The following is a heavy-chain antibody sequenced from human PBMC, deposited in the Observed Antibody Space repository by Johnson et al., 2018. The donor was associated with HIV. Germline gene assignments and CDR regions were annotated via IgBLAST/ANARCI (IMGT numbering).Heavy chain of an antibody. CDR1: GFTFSSYA. D-gene: IGHD1-26*01. Sequence: VQLVESGGGLVQPGGSLRLSCAASGFTFSSYAMHWVRQAPGKGLEYVSAISSHGGSTYYANSVKGRFTISRDNSKNTLYLQMGSLRAEDMAVYYCARGGGLLDAFDIWGQGTMVTVSS. CDR2: ISSHGGST. J-gene: IGHJ3*02. V-gene: IGHV3-64*01. CDR3: ARGGGLLDAFDI.